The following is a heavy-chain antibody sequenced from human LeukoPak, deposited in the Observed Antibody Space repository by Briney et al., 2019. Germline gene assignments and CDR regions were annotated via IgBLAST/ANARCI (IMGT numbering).Heavy chain of an antibody. Sequence: ASVKVSCKASGYTFISYYMHWVRQAPGQGLEWMGIINPSGGGTSYAQKFQGRVTMTRDTSTSTVYMELSSLRSEDTAVYYCARSELQFDYFDYWGQGTLVTVSS. CDR2: INPSGGGT. J-gene: IGHJ4*02. CDR1: GYTFISYY. V-gene: IGHV1-46*01. CDR3: ARSELQFDYFDY. D-gene: IGHD5-24*01.